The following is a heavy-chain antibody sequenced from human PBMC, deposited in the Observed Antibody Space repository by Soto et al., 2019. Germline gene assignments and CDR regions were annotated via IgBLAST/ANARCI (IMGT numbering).Heavy chain of an antibody. CDR1: GGSITSSSYY. CDR3: ARQGTTSPDY. D-gene: IGHD4-17*01. CDR2: MYYSGST. Sequence: SETLSLTCTVSGGSITSSSYYWGWIRQPPGKGLEWIGSMYYSGSTYYNPSLKSRVTISADTSKNHFSLKLSSVTAADTAVYYCARQGTTSPDYWGQGTLVTVYS. V-gene: IGHV4-39*01. J-gene: IGHJ4*02.